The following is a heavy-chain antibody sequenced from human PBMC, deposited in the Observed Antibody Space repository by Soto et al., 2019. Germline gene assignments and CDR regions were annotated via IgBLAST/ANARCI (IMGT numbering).Heavy chain of an antibody. CDR3: ARLTRGVYDLDLLWDKFDY. D-gene: IGHD5-12*01. V-gene: IGHV2-5*02. J-gene: IGHJ4*02. CDR1: GFSLSTNGMG. Sequence: QITVKESGLTLVKPTQTLTLTCTFSGFSLSTNGMGVGWIRQSPGKALEWLALIYWDDDKRYSPSLRSRLIITQHTSKNQVALIMTNMPPVDTATYYCARLTRGVYDLDLLWDKFDYWGQGTLVTVSS. CDR2: IYWDDDK.